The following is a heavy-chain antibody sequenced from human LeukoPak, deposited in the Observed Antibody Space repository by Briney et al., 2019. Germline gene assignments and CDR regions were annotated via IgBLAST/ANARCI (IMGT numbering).Heavy chain of an antibody. CDR3: AKVSEYKVWYFDL. CDR2: ISYDGSNK. CDR1: GFTFSSYG. Sequence: GGSLRLSCAASGFTFSSYGMHWVRQAPGKGLEWVAVISYDGSNKYYADSVKGRFTISRDNSKNTLYLQMNSLRAEDTAVYYCAKVSEYKVWYFDLWGRGTLVTVSS. D-gene: IGHD6-6*01. V-gene: IGHV3-30*18. J-gene: IGHJ2*01.